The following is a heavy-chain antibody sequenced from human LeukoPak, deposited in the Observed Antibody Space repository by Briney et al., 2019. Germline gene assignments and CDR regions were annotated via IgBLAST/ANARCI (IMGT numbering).Heavy chain of an antibody. V-gene: IGHV3-11*01. CDR2: ISRGGSSK. CDR3: ARDQFLDY. Sequence: EWVSSISRGGSSKYSADSVKGRFTISRDNAKNSLDLQMDSLRAEDTAVYYCARDQFLDYWGQGTLVTVSS. J-gene: IGHJ4*02.